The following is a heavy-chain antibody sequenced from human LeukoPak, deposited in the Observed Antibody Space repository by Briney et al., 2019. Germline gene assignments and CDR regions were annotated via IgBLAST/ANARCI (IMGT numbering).Heavy chain of an antibody. CDR2: INPNSGGT. Sequence: GASVKVSCKASGYTFTGYYMHWVRQAPGQGLEWMGWINPNSGGTNYAQKFQGRVIMTRDTSIRTAYMELSRLRSDDTAVYYCARGDIVVLLAGIPHNWFDPWGQGTLVTVSS. CDR3: ARGDIVVLLAGIPHNWFDP. CDR1: GYTFTGYY. J-gene: IGHJ5*02. D-gene: IGHD2-2*02. V-gene: IGHV1-2*02.